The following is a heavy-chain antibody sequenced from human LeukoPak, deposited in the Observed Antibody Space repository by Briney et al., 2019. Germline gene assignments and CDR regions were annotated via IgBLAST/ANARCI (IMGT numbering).Heavy chain of an antibody. CDR3: ARENGYCSGSDCYSYFDS. Sequence: GGSLRLSCAGSGFTFSHFWMSWVRQAPGKGLEWVAYIKKTGIETYYLDSVKGRFTITRDNNRNSLFLQMCSLRAEDMAVYFCARENGYCSGSDCYSYFDSWGQGTLVTVSS. CDR1: GFTFSHFW. CDR2: IKKTGIET. D-gene: IGHD2-15*01. V-gene: IGHV3-7*01. J-gene: IGHJ4*02.